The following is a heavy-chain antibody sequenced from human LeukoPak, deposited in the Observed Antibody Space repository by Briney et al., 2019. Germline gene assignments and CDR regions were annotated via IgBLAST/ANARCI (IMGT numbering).Heavy chain of an antibody. CDR2: ISSSGSYI. V-gene: IGHV3-21*01. D-gene: IGHD1/OR15-1a*01. Sequence: GGSLRLSCAASGFTFSSYSMNWVRQAPGKGLEWVSPISSSGSYIFHADSVKGRFTISRDNAQNSLYLQMNSLRAEDTAVYYCAREGPINNGDLDYWGQGTLVTVSS. J-gene: IGHJ4*02. CDR3: AREGPINNGDLDY. CDR1: GFTFSSYS.